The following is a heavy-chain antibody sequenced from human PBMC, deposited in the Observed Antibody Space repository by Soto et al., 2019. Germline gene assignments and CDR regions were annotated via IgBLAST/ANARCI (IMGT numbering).Heavy chain of an antibody. J-gene: IGHJ4*02. V-gene: IGHV3-23*01. D-gene: IGHD2-8*01. CDR1: GFTFSSYA. Sequence: EVQMLESGGGLVQPGGSLRLSCAASGFTFSSYAMSWVRQAPGKGLEWVSAISGSDGSTFYADSVKGRFTISRDDSKNTLYLRMNSLRAEATAVYYCAKGPGMYSDFDCWGQGTLVTVSS. CDR3: AKGPGMYSDFDC. CDR2: ISGSDGST.